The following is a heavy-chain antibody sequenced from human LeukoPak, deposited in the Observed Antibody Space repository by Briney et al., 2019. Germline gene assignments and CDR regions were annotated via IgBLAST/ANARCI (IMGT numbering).Heavy chain of an antibody. CDR2: IYYSGST. D-gene: IGHD2-15*01. Sequence: PSETLSLTCTVSGDSIISTNYYWGWIRQPPGKGLEWIGSIYYSGSTYYNPSLKSRVTISVDTSKNQFSLKLSSVTAADTAVYYCASGRKAAKVPGNYYYYGMDVWGQGTTVTVSS. V-gene: IGHV4-39*07. J-gene: IGHJ6*02. CDR3: ASGRKAAKVPGNYYYYGMDV. CDR1: GDSIISTNYY.